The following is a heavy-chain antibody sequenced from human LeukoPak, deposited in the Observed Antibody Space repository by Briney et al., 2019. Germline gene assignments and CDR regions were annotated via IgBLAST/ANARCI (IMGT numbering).Heavy chain of an antibody. D-gene: IGHD2-2*01. CDR2: VYYSGST. CDR3: ARATKSYCSSTSCPKEWFDP. CDR1: GGSLSTYY. Sequence: PSETLSLTCTVSGGSLSTYYWSWIRQPPGKGLEWIGYVYYSGSTNYNPSLKSRVTISVDTSKNQFSLKLSSVTAADTAVYYCARATKSYCSSTSCPKEWFDPWGQGTLVTVSS. V-gene: IGHV4-59*01. J-gene: IGHJ5*02.